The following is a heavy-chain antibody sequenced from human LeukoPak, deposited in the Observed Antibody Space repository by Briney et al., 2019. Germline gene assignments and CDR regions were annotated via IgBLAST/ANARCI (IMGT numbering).Heavy chain of an antibody. CDR1: GFTFSSYV. J-gene: IGHJ4*02. D-gene: IGHD1-1*01. CDR3: AKDRYSALHYFDS. Sequence: GGSLRLSCVASGFTFSSYVMGWVRQAPGKGLEWVSAISGSGDSTDYADSVKGRFTISRDNSKNMLYPQMNSLRAEDTAVYYCAKDRYSALHYFDSWGQGTLVSVSS. CDR2: ISGSGDST. V-gene: IGHV3-23*01.